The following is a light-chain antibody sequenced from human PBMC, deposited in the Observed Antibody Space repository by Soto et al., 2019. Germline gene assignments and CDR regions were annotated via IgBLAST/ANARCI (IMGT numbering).Light chain of an antibody. Sequence: VLPQPPGTLSLSPGERATLSCRASQRVSSRYLAWHQQQPGQAPKLLIYGPSSGATRIPDRLSGSVSGTDFTLTISRIDLQDFAGYYCQLYVSSPPFTCGGGINMDIK. CDR1: QRVSSRY. J-gene: IGKJ4*01. V-gene: IGKV3-20*01. CDR3: QLYVSSPPFT. CDR2: GPS.